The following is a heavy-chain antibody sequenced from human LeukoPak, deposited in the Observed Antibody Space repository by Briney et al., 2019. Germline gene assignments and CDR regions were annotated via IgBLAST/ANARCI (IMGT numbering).Heavy chain of an antibody. CDR1: GYSFTSYW. Sequence: GESLKISCKGSGYSFTSYWIGWVRQMPGKGLEWMGIIHPGDSDTRYSPSFQGQVTMSADESITTAYLHWSSLKASDSAMYYCARGGTYIYNSSDYWGQGTLVTVSS. V-gene: IGHV5-51*01. CDR2: IHPGDSDT. D-gene: IGHD5-18*01. CDR3: ARGGTYIYNSSDY. J-gene: IGHJ4*02.